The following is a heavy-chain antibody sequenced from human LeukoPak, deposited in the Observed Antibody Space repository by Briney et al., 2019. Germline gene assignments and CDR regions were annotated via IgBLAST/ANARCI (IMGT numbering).Heavy chain of an antibody. CDR1: GYTLTSYG. CDR3: ARVLRYCSGGNCYSGGLGYMDV. V-gene: IGHV1-18*01. Sequence: ASVKVSCKASGYTLTSYGISWVRQAPGQGLEWMGWISAYNGNTRYAQKLQGRVTMTTDSSTSTAYMELRSLRSDDTAVYYCARVLRYCSGGNCYSGGLGYMDVWGKGTTVTISS. D-gene: IGHD2-15*01. J-gene: IGHJ6*03. CDR2: ISAYNGNT.